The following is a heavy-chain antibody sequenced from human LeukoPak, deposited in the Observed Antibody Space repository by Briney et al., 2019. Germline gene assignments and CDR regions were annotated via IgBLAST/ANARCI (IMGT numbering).Heavy chain of an antibody. CDR2: IYYNADT. Sequence: SETPSLTCTVSGASISSHSFYWGWIRQPPGKGLEWIGTIYYNADTFYNPSLKSRVTMSVDTSASQFSLKLSSVTAADTAVYYCAVLHYRHYHWFDSWGQGTLVTVSS. V-gene: IGHV4-39*05. D-gene: IGHD3-16*02. J-gene: IGHJ5*01. CDR1: GASISSHSFY. CDR3: AVLHYRHYHWFDS.